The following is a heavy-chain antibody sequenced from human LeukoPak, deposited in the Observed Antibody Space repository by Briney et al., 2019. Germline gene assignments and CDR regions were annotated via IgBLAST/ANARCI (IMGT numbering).Heavy chain of an antibody. CDR2: TYSSGTT. CDR1: GFTVSSNY. J-gene: IGHJ4*02. D-gene: IGHD4-11*01. CDR3: VMDMSGNYDY. Sequence: GGSLRLSCAASGFTVSSNYMSWVRQAPGKGLEYISVTYSSGTTYYADSVRDRFTISRDNSRNTLYLQMNSLRAEDTAIYYCVMDMSGNYDYWGQGTLVTVSS. V-gene: IGHV3-53*01.